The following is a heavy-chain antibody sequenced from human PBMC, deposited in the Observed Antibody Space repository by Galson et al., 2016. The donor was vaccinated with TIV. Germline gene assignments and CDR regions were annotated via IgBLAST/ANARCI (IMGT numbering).Heavy chain of an antibody. J-gene: IGHJ4*02. CDR3: AQWLGNSNS. V-gene: IGHV3-7*01. CDR1: RSTFSSSW. Sequence: SLRLSCADSRSTFSSSWMNWVRQAPGKGLEWVANINGDGTEIKYVDSVKGRFTISRDNAKNSLYLQMSNLRVEDTAIYYCAQWLGNSNSWGQGTLVTVSS. D-gene: IGHD6-19*01. CDR2: INGDGTEI.